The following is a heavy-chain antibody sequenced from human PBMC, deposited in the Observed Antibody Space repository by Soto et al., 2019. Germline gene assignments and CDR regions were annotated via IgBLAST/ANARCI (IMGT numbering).Heavy chain of an antibody. D-gene: IGHD2-21*02. Sequence: QVQVVQSRAEVKKPGASVKVSCKTSGYTFTTYDINWVRQAPGQGLELMGWVSPDHGHAGYAPQFQGRITMTSDTSSSTVYMELNNLSSDNTAVYFCEVTAAGYWSHGTMVTVSP. J-gene: IGHJ4*01. CDR2: VSPDHGHA. CDR3: EVTAAGY. CDR1: GYTFTTYD. V-gene: IGHV1-8*01.